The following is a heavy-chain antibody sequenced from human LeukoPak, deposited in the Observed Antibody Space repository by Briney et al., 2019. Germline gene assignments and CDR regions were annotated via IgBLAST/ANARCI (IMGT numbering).Heavy chain of an antibody. V-gene: IGHV1-2*02. CDR3: ARNHPYYDILTGYPEGYWFDP. Sequence: ASVKVSCKASGYTFTGYYMHWVRQAPGQGLEWMGWINPNSGGTNYAQKFQGRVTMTRDTSISTAYMELSRLRSDDTAVYYCARNHPYYDILTGYPEGYWFDPWGQGTLVTVSS. CDR1: GYTFTGYY. CDR2: INPNSGGT. J-gene: IGHJ5*02. D-gene: IGHD3-9*01.